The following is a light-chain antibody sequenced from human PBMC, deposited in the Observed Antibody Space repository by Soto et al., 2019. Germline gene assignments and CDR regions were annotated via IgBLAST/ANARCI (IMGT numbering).Light chain of an antibody. V-gene: IGKV1-27*01. J-gene: IGKJ4*01. CDR1: QSISIW. CDR3: QKHDNSPLT. Sequence: IDMTQSPSTLSASVGDRVTISCRASQSISIWLAWYQQKPGKAPKVLIYTSSTLQSGVPSRFSGSGSGTEFTLTISSLQPEDVATYYCQKHDNSPLTFGGGTKVDIK. CDR2: TSS.